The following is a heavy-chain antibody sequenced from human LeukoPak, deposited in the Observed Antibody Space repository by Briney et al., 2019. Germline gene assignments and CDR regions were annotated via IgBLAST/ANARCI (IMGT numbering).Heavy chain of an antibody. J-gene: IGHJ6*02. CDR2: IKQVGSEK. CDR1: GFPFSSYW. D-gene: IGHD3-10*01. Sequence: GGSLRLSCAASGFPFSSYWISWVRQAPGKGLEWVANIKQVGSEKYTVDSVKGRFTISRDNAKNSLYLQMNSLRAEDTAVYYCARDSGSPYYYYYGMDVWGQGTTVTVSS. CDR3: ARDSGSPYYYYYGMDV. V-gene: IGHV3-7*01.